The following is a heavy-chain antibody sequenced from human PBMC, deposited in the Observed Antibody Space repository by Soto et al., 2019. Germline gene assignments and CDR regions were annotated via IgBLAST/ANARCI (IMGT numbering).Heavy chain of an antibody. D-gene: IGHD2-8*01. V-gene: IGHV4-34*01. Sequence: SETLSLTCAVYGGSFSGYYWSWIRQPPEKGLEWIGEINHSGSTNYNPSLKSRVTISVDTSKNQFSLKLSSVTAADTAVYYCARGYRELMVYARYDYYRMDVWGQGTTFTVSS. J-gene: IGHJ6*02. CDR3: ARGYRELMVYARYDYYRMDV. CDR1: GGSFSGYY. CDR2: INHSGST.